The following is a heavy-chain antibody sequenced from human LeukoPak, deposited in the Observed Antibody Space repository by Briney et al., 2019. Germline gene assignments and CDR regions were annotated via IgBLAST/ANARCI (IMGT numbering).Heavy chain of an antibody. J-gene: IGHJ4*02. Sequence: GGSLRVSCAASGFTFSSYGIHWVRQAPGKGLEWVTFIRYDGNNKYYADSVRGRFTISRDNSKNTVYVQMNSLRAEDTAVYYCAKAYTTTIDYWGQGTLVTVSS. V-gene: IGHV3-30*02. D-gene: IGHD3-16*01. CDR3: AKAYTTTIDY. CDR2: IRYDGNNK. CDR1: GFTFSSYG.